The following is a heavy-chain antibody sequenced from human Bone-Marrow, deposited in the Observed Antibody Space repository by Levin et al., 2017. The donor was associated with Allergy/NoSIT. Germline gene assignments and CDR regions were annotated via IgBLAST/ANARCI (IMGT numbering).Heavy chain of an antibody. D-gene: IGHD6-19*01. V-gene: IGHV3-48*03. Sequence: LSLTCAASGFTFSSYEMNWVRQAPGKGLEWVSYISSSGHTIYYADSVKGRFTISRDNAKNSLYLQMNSLRAEDTAVYYCARDLPPGYSSGGFDYWGQGTLVTVSS. J-gene: IGHJ4*02. CDR2: ISSSGHTI. CDR1: GFTFSSYE. CDR3: ARDLPPGYSSGGFDY.